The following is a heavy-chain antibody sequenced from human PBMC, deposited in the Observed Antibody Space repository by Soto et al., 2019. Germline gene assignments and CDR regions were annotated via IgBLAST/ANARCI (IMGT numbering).Heavy chain of an antibody. J-gene: IGHJ5*02. CDR1: GLTFSSYW. V-gene: IGHV3-74*01. Sequence: GGSLRLSCAASGLTFSSYWMHWVRQAPGKGLVWVSRINSDGSSTSYADSVKGRFTISRDNAKNTLYLQMNSLTAEDTAVYYCARGWWNYLPSDNWFDPWGQGTLVTVSS. D-gene: IGHD1-7*01. CDR2: INSDGSST. CDR3: ARGWWNYLPSDNWFDP.